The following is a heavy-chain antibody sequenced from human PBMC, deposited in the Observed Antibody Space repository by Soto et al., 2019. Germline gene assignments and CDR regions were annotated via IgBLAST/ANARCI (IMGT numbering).Heavy chain of an antibody. CDR2: IYPSDSDV. D-gene: IGHD3-16*01. CDR3: ATHVLPFNDFNTDAFHDY. Sequence: GESLKIYFQAPGYAFGSYLIGWVRQLPGQGLEWMGVIYPSDSDVRYSPSFEAQVTISADKSTRTVHLPWTSLKASDSAIYYCATHVLPFNDFNTDAFHDYWGQGTAVTVSS. V-gene: IGHV5-51*01. J-gene: IGHJ4*02. CDR1: GYAFGSYL.